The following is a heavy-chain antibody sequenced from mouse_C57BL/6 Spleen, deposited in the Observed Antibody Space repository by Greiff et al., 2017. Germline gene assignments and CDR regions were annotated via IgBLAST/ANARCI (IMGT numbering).Heavy chain of an antibody. CDR1: GYTFTSYW. D-gene: IGHD2-4*01. CDR3: TRRYYYDYERGFDY. V-gene: IGHV1-5*01. J-gene: IGHJ2*01. Sequence: EVQLQQSGTVLARPGASVKMSCKTSGYTFTSYWMHWVKQRPGQGLEWIGAIYPGNSDTSYNQKFKGKAKLTAVTSASTAYMELSSLTNEDSAVYYCTRRYYYDYERGFDYWGQGTTLTVSS. CDR2: IYPGNSDT.